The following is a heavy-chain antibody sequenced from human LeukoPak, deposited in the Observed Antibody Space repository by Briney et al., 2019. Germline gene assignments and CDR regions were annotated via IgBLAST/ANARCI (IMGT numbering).Heavy chain of an antibody. Sequence: GGSLRLSCSASGFIFSTYNMNWVRQAPGKALEWVSSITSSSSRTFYADSVKGRYTISRDNAKNSLYLQMDSLRAEDTAVYYCARDPYSGGYGAYYYYYMDVWGKGTTVTVSS. CDR3: ARDPYSGGYGAYYYYYMDV. CDR2: ITSSSSRT. CDR1: GFIFSTYN. V-gene: IGHV3-21*01. J-gene: IGHJ6*03. D-gene: IGHD1-26*01.